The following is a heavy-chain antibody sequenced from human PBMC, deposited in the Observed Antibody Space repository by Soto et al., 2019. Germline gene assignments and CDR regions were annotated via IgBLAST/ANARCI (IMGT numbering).Heavy chain of an antibody. CDR1: GGSISSGGYY. CDR3: ARDPRYCGGDCYTCGMDV. J-gene: IGHJ6*02. Sequence: PSETLSLTCTVSGGSISSGGYYWSWIRQHPGKGLEWIGYIYYSGSTYYNPSLKSRVTISVDTSKNQFSLKPSSVTAADTAVYYCARDPRYCGGDCYTCGMDVWGQGTTVTVSS. V-gene: IGHV4-31*03. CDR2: IYYSGST. D-gene: IGHD2-21*02.